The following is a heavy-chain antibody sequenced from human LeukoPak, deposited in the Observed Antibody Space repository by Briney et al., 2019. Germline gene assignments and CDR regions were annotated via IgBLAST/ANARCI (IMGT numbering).Heavy chain of an antibody. D-gene: IGHD5-18*01. CDR2: ISAYKGNT. Sequence: GASVKVSCKASGYTFTTYGISWVRQAPGQGLEWMGWISAYKGNTNYAQKLQGRVTMTTDTSTSTAYMELRSLRSDDTAVYYCARLQDTAMADYWGQGTLVTVSS. CDR1: GYTFTTYG. V-gene: IGHV1-18*01. J-gene: IGHJ4*02. CDR3: ARLQDTAMADY.